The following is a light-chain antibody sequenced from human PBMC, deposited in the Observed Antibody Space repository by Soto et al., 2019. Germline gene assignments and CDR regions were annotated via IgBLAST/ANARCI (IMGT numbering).Light chain of an antibody. J-gene: IGKJ1*01. CDR1: QDVGRY. V-gene: IGKV1-8*01. Sequence: AIRMTQSPSSLSASAGDRVAIACRASQDVGRYLAWYQQKPGQAPKLLIYGASTLQSGVPTRFSGGGSGTDFTLTISCLQSEDFATYYCQHYKNYPRTFGQGTNVELK. CDR3: QHYKNYPRT. CDR2: GAS.